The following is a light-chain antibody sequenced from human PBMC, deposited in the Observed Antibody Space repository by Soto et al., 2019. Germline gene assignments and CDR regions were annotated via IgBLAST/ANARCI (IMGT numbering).Light chain of an antibody. Sequence: EVVMTQSPATLPGSPGERATLPGRASQSVNPNLAWYQQIPGQTPRLLIHGASNRATGIPARFSGSGFGTEFILTISSLQSEDFAVYYCQQYNTWLWTFGQGTKVEI. CDR1: QSVNPN. V-gene: IGKV3-15*01. J-gene: IGKJ1*01. CDR3: QQYNTWLWT. CDR2: GAS.